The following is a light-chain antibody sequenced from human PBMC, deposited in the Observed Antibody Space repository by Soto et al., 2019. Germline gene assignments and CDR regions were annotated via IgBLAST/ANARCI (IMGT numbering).Light chain of an antibody. CDR2: DAS. CDR3: QQRYNGA. Sequence: IVLTQSSATLSLPPWQRATLFCRASKSISSYLVWYQQKTAQDPRLLIYDASSRAADIPARFSGSGSGTNVSLTTISLEPDDFAAYYCQQRYNGAFGQGTRLEIK. V-gene: IGKV3-11*01. J-gene: IGKJ5*01. CDR1: KSISSY.